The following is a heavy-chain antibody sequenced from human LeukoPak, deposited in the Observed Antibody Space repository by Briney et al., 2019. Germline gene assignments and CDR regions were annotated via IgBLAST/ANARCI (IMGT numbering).Heavy chain of an antibody. D-gene: IGHD3-22*01. J-gene: IGHJ5*02. CDR1: GGSISSYY. V-gene: IGHV4-59*01. CDR2: IYYSGST. Sequence: PSETLSLTCTVSGGSISSYYWSWIRQPPGKGLEWIGYIYYSGSTNYNPSLKSRVTISVDTSKNQFSLKLSSVTAADTAVYYCARERYYDSSGYVEFDPWGQGTLVTVSS. CDR3: ARERYYDSSGYVEFDP.